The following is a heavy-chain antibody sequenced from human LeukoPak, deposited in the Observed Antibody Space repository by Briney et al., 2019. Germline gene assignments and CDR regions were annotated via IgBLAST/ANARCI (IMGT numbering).Heavy chain of an antibody. J-gene: IGHJ3*02. CDR3: ARERRQWQPFDI. Sequence: GGSLRLSCAASGFTLSDYIINWVRQAPGKGLEWISYISSSGGTIYYADSVKGRFTISRDNTDNSLFLQMSSLRAEDTAVYYCARERRQWQPFDIWGQGTLVTVSS. CDR1: GFTLSDYI. CDR2: ISSSGGTI. D-gene: IGHD6-19*01. V-gene: IGHV3-48*04.